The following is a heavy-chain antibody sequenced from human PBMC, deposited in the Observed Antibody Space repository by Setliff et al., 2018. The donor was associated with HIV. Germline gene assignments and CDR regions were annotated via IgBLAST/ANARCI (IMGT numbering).Heavy chain of an antibody. D-gene: IGHD2-8*02. CDR3: ARVGSYWSTFDY. V-gene: IGHV7-4-1*02. J-gene: IGHJ4*02. CDR1: GYTFTTYG. CDR2: INTVTGNP. Sequence: ASVKVSCKASGYTFTTYGISWVRQAPGQGPEWMGWINTVTGNPMYAQGFRGRLVFSLDSSVNTAYLQINSLKTEDTAMYYCARVGSYWSTFDYWGQGALVTVSS.